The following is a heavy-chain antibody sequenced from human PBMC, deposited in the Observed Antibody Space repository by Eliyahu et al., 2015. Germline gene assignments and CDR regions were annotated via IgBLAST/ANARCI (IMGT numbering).Heavy chain of an antibody. D-gene: IGHD2-15*01. CDR3: ARLLGGCLGHGGLCDLRTFES. J-gene: IGHJ4*02. V-gene: IGHV5-51*01. CDR2: VYPRDFDS. CDR1: GXDFSNYW. Sequence: EVRLEQSGGEVRKPGESLKISCKVHGXDFSNYWIAXVRXXPGXGLEGXGMVYPRDFDSRYXPXFEGHVTISHDRSSTTVYLQWSSLKTSDSAKYYCARLLGGCLGHGGLCDLRTFESWGQGTLVTVSS.